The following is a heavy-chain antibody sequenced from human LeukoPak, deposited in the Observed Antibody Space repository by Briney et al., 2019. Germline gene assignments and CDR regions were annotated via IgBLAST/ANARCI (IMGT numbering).Heavy chain of an antibody. J-gene: IGHJ4*02. CDR2: ISSSGSTI. CDR3: AREPRGGLWQVSYYFDY. CDR1: GFTFSSYE. Sequence: GGSLRLSCAASGFTFSSYEMSWVRQAPGKGLEWVSYISSSGSTIYYADSVKGRFTISRDNAKNSLYLQMNSLRAEDTAVYYCAREPRGGLWQVSYYFDYWGQGTLVTVSS. D-gene: IGHD2-21*01. V-gene: IGHV3-48*03.